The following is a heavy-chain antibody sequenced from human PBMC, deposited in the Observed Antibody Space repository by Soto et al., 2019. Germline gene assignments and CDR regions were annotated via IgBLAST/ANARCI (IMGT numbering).Heavy chain of an antibody. CDR1: GGTFSSYA. V-gene: IGHV1-69*01. D-gene: IGHD2-21*02. J-gene: IGHJ4*02. CDR3: ARGWDRYRPCGGDCYSEFDY. Sequence: QVQLVQSGAEVKKPGSSVKVSCKASGGTFSSYAISWVRQAPGQGLEWMGGIIPIFGTANYAQKFQGRVTITADESTSTAYMELSSLRSEDTAVYYCARGWDRYRPCGGDCYSEFDYWGQGTLATVSS. CDR2: IIPIFGTA.